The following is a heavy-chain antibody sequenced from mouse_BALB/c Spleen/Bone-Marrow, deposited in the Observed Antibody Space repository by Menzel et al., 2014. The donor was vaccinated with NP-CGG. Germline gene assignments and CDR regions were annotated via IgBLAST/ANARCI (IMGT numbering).Heavy chain of an antibody. D-gene: IGHD1-1*01. CDR2: ISTKADCSTT. CDR1: GFTFTDYY. Sequence: VQLQQSGADLVQPGASLRLSCATSGFTFTDYYMSWVRQSPGQALEWLGFISTKADCSTTEHSSPVKGRFTISRAKSQSKSYIKMDTLTNADSAPLSSASDKNNSAEYYARTDYWGQVTSLTVSS. J-gene: IGHJ2*02. V-gene: IGHV7-3*02. CDR3: ASDKNNSAEYYARTDY.